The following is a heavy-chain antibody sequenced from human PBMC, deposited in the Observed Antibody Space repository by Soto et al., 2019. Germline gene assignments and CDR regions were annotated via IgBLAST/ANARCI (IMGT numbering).Heavy chain of an antibody. CDR2: INPNSGGT. CDR3: ARDRQYYYDSSGYWDY. CDR1: GYTFTGYY. V-gene: IGHV1-2*02. Sequence: ASVKVSCKASGYTFTGYYMHWVRQAPGQGLEWMGWINPNSGGTNYAQKFQGRVTMTRDTSISTAYMELSRLRSDDTAVYYCARDRQYYYDSSGYWDYWGQGTLVTVSS. J-gene: IGHJ4*02. D-gene: IGHD3-22*01.